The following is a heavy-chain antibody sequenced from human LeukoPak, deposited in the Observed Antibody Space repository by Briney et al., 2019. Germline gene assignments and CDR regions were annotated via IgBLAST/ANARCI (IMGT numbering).Heavy chain of an antibody. CDR1: GFTFSSYG. J-gene: IGHJ4*02. CDR3: ARGERVGAKFFDY. Sequence: GRPLRLSCAASGFTFSSYGMHWVRQAPGKGLEWVAVIWYDGSNKYYADSVKGRFTISRDNSKNTLYLQMNSLRAEDTAVYYCARGERVGAKFFDYWGQGTLVTVSS. V-gene: IGHV3-33*01. CDR2: IWYDGSNK. D-gene: IGHD1-26*01.